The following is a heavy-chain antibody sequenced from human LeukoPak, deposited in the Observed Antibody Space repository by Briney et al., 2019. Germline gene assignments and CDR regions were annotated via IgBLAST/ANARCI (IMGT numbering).Heavy chain of an antibody. J-gene: IGHJ4*02. CDR1: GGTFSSYA. D-gene: IGHD4-23*01. V-gene: IGHV1-69*13. CDR3: ARSREFDGGNFDY. Sequence: GASVKVSCKASGGTFSSYAISWVRQAPGQGLEWMGGIIPIFGTANYAQKFQGRVTITADESTSTAYMELSSLRSEDTAVYYCARSREFDGGNFDYWGQGTLVTVFS. CDR2: IIPIFGTA.